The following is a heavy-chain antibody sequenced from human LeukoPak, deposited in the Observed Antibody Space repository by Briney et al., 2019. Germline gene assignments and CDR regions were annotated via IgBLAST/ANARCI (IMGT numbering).Heavy chain of an antibody. CDR2: IYTSGST. Sequence: SETLSLTCTVSGGSISSYYWSWIRQPAGKGLEWIGRIYTSGSTNYNPSLKSRVTMSVDTSKNQFSLKLSSVTAADTAVYYCARDSIVEMATIRHFDYWGQGTLVTVSS. CDR1: GGSISSYY. J-gene: IGHJ4*02. CDR3: ARDSIVEMATIRHFDY. D-gene: IGHD5-24*01. V-gene: IGHV4-4*07.